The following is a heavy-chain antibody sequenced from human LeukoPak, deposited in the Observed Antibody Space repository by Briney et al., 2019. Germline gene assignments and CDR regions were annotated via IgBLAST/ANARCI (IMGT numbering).Heavy chain of an antibody. D-gene: IGHD6-13*01. CDR3: ARDGSSSWYRPYYFDY. J-gene: IGHJ4*02. V-gene: IGHV6-1*01. Sequence: SQTLSHTFPISRCSVSNNSAAWNWLRHSPSRALEWRRSTYYRSKWYIGYAVSVKSRITINPDTSKNQFSLQLNSVTPEDTAVYYCARDGSSSWYRPYYFDYWGQGTLVTVSS. CDR2: TYYRSKWYI. CDR1: RCSVSNNSAA.